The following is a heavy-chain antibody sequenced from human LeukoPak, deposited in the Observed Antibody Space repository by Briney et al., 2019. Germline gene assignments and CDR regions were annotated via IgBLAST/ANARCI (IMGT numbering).Heavy chain of an antibody. D-gene: IGHD4-17*01. CDR1: GFVFSFYT. J-gene: IGHJ4*02. CDR3: ARDKSVTTSYFDY. Sequence: PGGSLRLSCSASGFVFSFYTMYWVSQAPGKGTEYVSTITGSGTGGNIYYADSVKGRFTISRDDSKSILFLEMNGLRSEDTAVYYCARDKSVTTSYFDYWGQGTLVTVSS. V-gene: IGHV3-64*04. CDR2: ITGSGTGGNI.